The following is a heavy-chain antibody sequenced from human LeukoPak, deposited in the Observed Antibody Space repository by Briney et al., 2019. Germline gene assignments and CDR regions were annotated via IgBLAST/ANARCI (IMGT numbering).Heavy chain of an antibody. Sequence: SVKVSCKASGGTFRSFAISWVRQAPGQGLEWMGGISTIFRSANYAQKFQGRVTITADESTSTAYMELSSLRSEDTAVYYCARALRYYSDSSGYAFDYWGQGTLVTVSS. CDR3: ARALRYYSDSSGYAFDY. V-gene: IGHV1-69*01. CDR1: GGTFRSFA. CDR2: ISTIFRSA. J-gene: IGHJ4*02. D-gene: IGHD3-22*01.